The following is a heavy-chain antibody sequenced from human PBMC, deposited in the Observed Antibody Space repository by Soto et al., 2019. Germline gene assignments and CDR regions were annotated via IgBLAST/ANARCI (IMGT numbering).Heavy chain of an antibody. CDR2: IYWNDEA. J-gene: IGHJ4*02. D-gene: IGHD6-13*01. CDR3: AHRIAAPGRTLDY. CDR1: GFSLSTDAVG. V-gene: IGHV2-5*01. Sequence: QITLKESGPTLVRPTQTLTLTCTVAGFSLSTDAVGVAWIRQPPGKALEWLALIYWNDEARYKSSLNNRLTITKDTSKNQVVLTMTDMAPLDTATYFCAHRIAAPGRTLDYWGKGILVTVSS.